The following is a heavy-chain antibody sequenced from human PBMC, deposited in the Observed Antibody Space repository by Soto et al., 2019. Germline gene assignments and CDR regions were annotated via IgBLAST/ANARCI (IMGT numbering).Heavy chain of an antibody. CDR2: ISGSSGST. J-gene: IGHJ4*02. Sequence: EVQLLESGGGLVQPGGSLRLSCAASGFTFSSYAMGWVRQAPGKGLEWVSAISGSSGSTYYADSVKGRFTISRDNSKNTLYLEMNSLRVEDTAVYYCAKGIGSSGSYPRFDSWGQGTLVTVSS. CDR1: GFTFSSYA. V-gene: IGHV3-23*01. CDR3: AKGIGSSGSYPRFDS. D-gene: IGHD3-10*01.